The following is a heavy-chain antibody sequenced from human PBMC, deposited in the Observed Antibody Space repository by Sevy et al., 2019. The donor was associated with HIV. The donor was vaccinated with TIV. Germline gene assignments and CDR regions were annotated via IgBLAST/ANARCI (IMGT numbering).Heavy chain of an antibody. CDR1: GFSFSSSS. D-gene: IGHD1-26*01. CDR3: ARDYSGSYYRFDL. J-gene: IGHJ4*01. CDR2: ITRDGKTK. Sequence: GGSLRLSCAASGFSFSSSSMNWLRQAPGKGLEWLAYITRDGKTKYYADFVKGRFIISRDNAQNSLFLQLNSLRDDDTAVYYCARDYSGSYYRFDLWGHGTLVTVSS. V-gene: IGHV3-48*02.